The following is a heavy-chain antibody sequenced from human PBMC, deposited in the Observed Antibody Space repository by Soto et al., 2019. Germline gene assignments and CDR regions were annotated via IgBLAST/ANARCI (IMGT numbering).Heavy chain of an antibody. CDR2: VSSSGRST. V-gene: IGHV3-64D*06. J-gene: IGHJ4*02. Sequence: GGSLRLSCSASGFIFSESTIYWCRQVPGKGLEAISAVSSSGRSTYYADSVKDRFTISRDNSKNTLFLQMGSLRPEDTAIYYCVKQAHGLDGVAFDYWGQGTQVTVSS. CDR1: GFIFSEST. D-gene: IGHD2-15*01. CDR3: VKQAHGLDGVAFDY.